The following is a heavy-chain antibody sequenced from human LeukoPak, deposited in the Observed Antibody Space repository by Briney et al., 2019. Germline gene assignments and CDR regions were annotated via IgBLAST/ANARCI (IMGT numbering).Heavy chain of an antibody. V-gene: IGHV4-39*07. Sequence: PSETLSLTCTVSGGSISSSSYYWGWIRQPPGKGLEWIGSIYYSGSTYYNPSLKSRVTISVDTSENQFSLKLSSVTAADTAVYYCARSIAVAGLYYFDYWGQGTLVTVSS. CDR3: ARSIAVAGLYYFDY. D-gene: IGHD6-19*01. CDR2: IYYSGST. CDR1: GGSISSSSYY. J-gene: IGHJ4*02.